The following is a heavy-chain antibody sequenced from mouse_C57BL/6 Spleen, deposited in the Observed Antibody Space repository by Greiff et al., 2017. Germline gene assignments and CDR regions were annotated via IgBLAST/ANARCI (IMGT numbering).Heavy chain of an antibody. Sequence: VQLKQSGPELVKPGASVKIPCKASGYTFTDYNMDWVKQSHGKSLEWIGDINPNNGGTIYNQKFKGKATLTVDKSSSTAYMELRSLTSEDTAVYYCARREPNWYVDVWDTGTTITVSS. J-gene: IGHJ1*03. V-gene: IGHV1-18*01. CDR1: GYTFTDYN. CDR2: INPNNGGT. CDR3: ARREPNWYVDV.